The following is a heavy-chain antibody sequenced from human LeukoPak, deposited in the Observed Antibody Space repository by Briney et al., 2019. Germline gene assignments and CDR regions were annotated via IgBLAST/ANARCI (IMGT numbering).Heavy chain of an antibody. D-gene: IGHD2-2*01. Sequence: ASVKVSCKASGYTFTGYYMHWVRQAPGQGLDWMGWINPNSGGTNYAQKFQGRVTMTRDTSISTAYMELSRLRSDDTAVYYCARETAPTYCSSTSCAEYFQHWGQGTLVTVSS. J-gene: IGHJ1*01. CDR1: GYTFTGYY. CDR3: ARETAPTYCSSTSCAEYFQH. CDR2: INPNSGGT. V-gene: IGHV1-2*02.